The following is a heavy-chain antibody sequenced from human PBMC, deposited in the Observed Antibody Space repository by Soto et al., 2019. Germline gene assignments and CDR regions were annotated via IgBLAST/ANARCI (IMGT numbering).Heavy chain of an antibody. J-gene: IGHJ5*02. Sequence: QVQLQESGPGLVKPSETLSLTCTVSNGSISSSYWAWIRQPPGKGLEWIGYMYYSGSTNYNPSLKSRVNISLGTSKKQFSLELSSVTAADTAMYYCARGRLTIFGVHKLDPWGPGTLVIVSS. V-gene: IGHV4-59*01. D-gene: IGHD3-3*01. CDR3: ARGRLTIFGVHKLDP. CDR2: MYYSGST. CDR1: NGSISSSY.